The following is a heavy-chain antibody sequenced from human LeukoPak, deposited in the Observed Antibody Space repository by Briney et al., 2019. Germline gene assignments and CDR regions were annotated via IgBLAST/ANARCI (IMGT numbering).Heavy chain of an antibody. D-gene: IGHD5-12*01. Sequence: SETLSLTCTVSGGSISTASYYWGWIRQPPGEGLEWIGSIYFSGSTYYNPSLKSRVTISVDTSKNQFSLKLTSVTAADTAVYYCARVLGGYGIDYWGQGALVTVSS. CDR3: ARVLGGYGIDY. J-gene: IGHJ4*02. CDR1: GGSISTASYY. V-gene: IGHV4-39*07. CDR2: IYFSGST.